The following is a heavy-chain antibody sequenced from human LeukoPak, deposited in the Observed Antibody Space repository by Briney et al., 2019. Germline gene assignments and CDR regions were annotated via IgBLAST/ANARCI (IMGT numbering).Heavy chain of an antibody. CDR3: ARQYDSYFYYYLDL. J-gene: IGHJ6*03. CDR2: LYHPDST. D-gene: IGHD2-2*01. CDR1: GYPINNAYY. Sequence: SETLSLTCAVSGYPINNAYYWAWIRQPPGKGLEWIGSLYHPDSTYYNPSLKSRVTMSVDTSRNQFSLKLSFVPAADTAVYYCARQYDSYFYYYLDLWGTGTTVTVSS. V-gene: IGHV4-38-2*01.